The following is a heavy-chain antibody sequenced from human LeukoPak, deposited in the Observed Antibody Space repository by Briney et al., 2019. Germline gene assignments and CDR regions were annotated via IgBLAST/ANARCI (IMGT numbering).Heavy chain of an antibody. J-gene: IGHJ4*02. D-gene: IGHD6-19*01. V-gene: IGHV1-2*02. CDR1: GYTFTGYY. CDR3: ARGSRSLQWLVPTDY. CDR2: INPNSGGT. Sequence: ASVKVSCKASGYTFTGYYMHWVRQASGQGLEWMGWINPNSGGTNYAQKFQGRVTMTRDTSISTAYMELSRLRSDDTAVYYCARGSRSLQWLVPTDYWGQGTLVTVSS.